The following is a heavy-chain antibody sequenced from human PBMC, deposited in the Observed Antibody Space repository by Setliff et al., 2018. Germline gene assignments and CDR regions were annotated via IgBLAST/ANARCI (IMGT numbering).Heavy chain of an antibody. CDR2: IYYTGIT. D-gene: IGHD3-3*01. Sequence: PSETLSLTCAVSGYSISGAYYWGWIRQPPGKGLEWIGNIYYTGITYYNPSLKSRVTISVDTSKTQFSLKLNSMTTADTAVYYCARMSGFQYMDVWGKGTTVTVSS. J-gene: IGHJ6*03. V-gene: IGHV4-38-2*01. CDR3: ARMSGFQYMDV. CDR1: GYSISGAYY.